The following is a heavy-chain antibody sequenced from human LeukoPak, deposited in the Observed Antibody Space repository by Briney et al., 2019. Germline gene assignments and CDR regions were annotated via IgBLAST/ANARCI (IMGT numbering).Heavy chain of an antibody. J-gene: IGHJ4*02. CDR1: GGSVSTSSYY. CDR2: IYYTGDT. Sequence: PSETLSLTCTVSGGSVSTSSYYWGWIRQPPGKGLEWIGRIYYTGDTSYTPPLKSRVTISVDTSKNQFFLKLNSVTAADTAVYYCAKSRGLSLYNEWGQGTLVTVSS. D-gene: IGHD3/OR15-3a*01. CDR3: AKSRGLSLYNE. V-gene: IGHV4-39*01.